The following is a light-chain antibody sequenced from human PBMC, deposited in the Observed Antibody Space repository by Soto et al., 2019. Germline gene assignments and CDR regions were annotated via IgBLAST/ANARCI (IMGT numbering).Light chain of an antibody. V-gene: IGLV2-14*01. CDR1: SSDVGGYNY. Sequence: QSALTQPASVSGSPGQSITISCTGTSSDVGGYNYVSWYQQHPGKAPKLIIYAVTNRPSGISTRFSGSKSGITASLTISGLQAADEADYYCCSYAVNKWVFGGGTKLTVL. CDR3: CSYAVNKWV. J-gene: IGLJ3*02. CDR2: AVT.